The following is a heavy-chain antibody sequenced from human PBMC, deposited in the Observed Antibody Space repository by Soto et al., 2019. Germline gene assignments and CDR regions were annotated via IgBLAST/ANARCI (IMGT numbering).Heavy chain of an antibody. CDR1: GGTFSSYA. V-gene: IGHV1-69*12. Sequence: QVQLVQSGSEVKKPGSSVKVSCKASGGTFSSYAISWVRQAPGQGPEWMGGIIPMFGTAKYAQKFQGRGTITADESTSTAYMELGRLRSEDTAVYYCAQTLGLAVAGPGRFDLWGRGTLVTVSS. CDR2: IIPMFGTA. D-gene: IGHD6-19*01. J-gene: IGHJ2*01. CDR3: AQTLGLAVAGPGRFDL.